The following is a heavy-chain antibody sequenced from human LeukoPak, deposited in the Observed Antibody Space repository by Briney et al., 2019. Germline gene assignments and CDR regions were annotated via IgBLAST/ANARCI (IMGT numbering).Heavy chain of an antibody. J-gene: IGHJ4*02. CDR1: GGSISSSSYY. Sequence: SETLSLTCAVSGGSISSSSYYWGWIRQPPGKGLEWIGSIYYSGSTYYNPSLKSRVTISVDTSKNQFSLKLSSVTAADTAVYYCAGLKHKDYFDYWGQGTLVTVSS. CDR3: AGLKHKDYFDY. CDR2: IYYSGST. V-gene: IGHV4-39*01.